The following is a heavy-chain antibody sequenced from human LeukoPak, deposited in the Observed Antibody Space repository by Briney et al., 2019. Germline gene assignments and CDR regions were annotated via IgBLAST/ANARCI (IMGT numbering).Heavy chain of an antibody. CDR1: GFTLSSYA. D-gene: IGHD6-13*01. V-gene: IGHV3-23*01. CDR3: AIFPSSWYVE. J-gene: IGHJ4*02. CDR2: ISGSGGST. Sequence: QPGGSLRLSCAASGFTLSSYAMSWVRQAPGKGLEWVSAISGSGGSTYYADSVKGRFTISRDNSKNTLYLQLNSLRAEDTAVYYCAIFPSSWYVEWGQGTLVTVSS.